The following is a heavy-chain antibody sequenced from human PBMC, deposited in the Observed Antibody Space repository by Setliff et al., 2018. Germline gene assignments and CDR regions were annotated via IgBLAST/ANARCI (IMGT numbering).Heavy chain of an antibody. J-gene: IGHJ6*02. CDR1: GGSISPYF. CDR3: VRDRTAYSYGLGV. Sequence: LSLTCTVSGGSISPYFWSWIRQPPGKGLEWIGYIYHNGNTNFNPSLKTRVTMSVDTSKNQFALNLRSVTAADAAVYYCVRDRTAYSYGLGVWGQGTTVTVSS. D-gene: IGHD2-15*01. CDR2: IYHNGNT. V-gene: IGHV4-59*01.